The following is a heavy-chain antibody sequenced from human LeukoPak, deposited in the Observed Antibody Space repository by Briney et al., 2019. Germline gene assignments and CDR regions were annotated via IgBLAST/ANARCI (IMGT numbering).Heavy chain of an antibody. V-gene: IGHV3-21*01. CDR3: ASGIAVAGDAFDI. CDR1: GFTFSSYS. D-gene: IGHD6-19*01. Sequence: GGSLRLSCAASGFTFSSYSMNWVRQAPGKGLEWVSSISSSSSYIYYADSVKGRFTISRDNAKNSLYLQMNSLRAEDTAVYYCASGIAVAGDAFDIWGQGTMVTVSS. CDR2: ISSSSSYI. J-gene: IGHJ3*02.